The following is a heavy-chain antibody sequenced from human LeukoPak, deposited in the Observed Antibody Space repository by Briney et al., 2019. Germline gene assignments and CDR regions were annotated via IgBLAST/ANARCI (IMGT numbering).Heavy chain of an antibody. CDR1: GGTFSSYA. CDR2: IIPIFGTA. Sequence: GSSVKVSCKASGGTFSSYAISWVRQAHGQGLEWMGRIIPIFGTANYAQKFQGRVTITTDESTSTAYMELSSLRSEDTAVYYCARDQITIFGVVISWFDPWGQGTLVTVSS. J-gene: IGHJ5*02. V-gene: IGHV1-69*05. CDR3: ARDQITIFGVVISWFDP. D-gene: IGHD3-3*01.